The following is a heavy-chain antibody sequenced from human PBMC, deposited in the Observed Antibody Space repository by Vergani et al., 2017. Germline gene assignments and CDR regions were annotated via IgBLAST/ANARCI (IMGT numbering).Heavy chain of an antibody. D-gene: IGHD3/OR15-3a*01. CDR2: VYPSVTT. Sequence: QVQLHESGPGLVKASETLSLIRSVSGVSMQRGSFYWTWIRQTAERRLEWMGRVYPSVTTNYNSSLNGRVTIFVDKSKNILSLRLNSVTAADTAVYYCARRETRTDWFDPWGQGTLVTVSS. CDR1: GVSMQRGSFY. CDR3: ARRETRTDWFDP. V-gene: IGHV4-61*02. J-gene: IGHJ5*02.